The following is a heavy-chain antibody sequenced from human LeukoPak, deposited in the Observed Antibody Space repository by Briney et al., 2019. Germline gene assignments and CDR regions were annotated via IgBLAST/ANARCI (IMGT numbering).Heavy chain of an antibody. Sequence: GGSLRLSRAASGFTFNDYAMHWVRQAPGKGLEWVSHISWNSGIVGYADSVKGQFTISRDNAKNSLYLQMNSLRAEDTAVYYCARVSGWYYFDYWGQGTLVTVSS. V-gene: IGHV3-9*01. CDR1: GFTFNDYA. J-gene: IGHJ4*02. CDR2: ISWNSGIV. CDR3: ARVSGWYYFDY. D-gene: IGHD6-19*01.